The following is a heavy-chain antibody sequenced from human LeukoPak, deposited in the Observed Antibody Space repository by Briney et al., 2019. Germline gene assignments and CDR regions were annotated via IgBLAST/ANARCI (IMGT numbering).Heavy chain of an antibody. Sequence: SVKVSCKASGGTFSSYAISWVRQAPGQGLEWMGGIIPIFGTANYAQKFQGRVTITADKSTSTAYMELSSLRSEDTAVYYCARDPEGNGNSPGVWFDPWGQGTLVTVSS. D-gene: IGHD4-23*01. CDR1: GGTFSSYA. CDR3: ARDPEGNGNSPGVWFDP. J-gene: IGHJ5*02. CDR2: IIPIFGTA. V-gene: IGHV1-69*06.